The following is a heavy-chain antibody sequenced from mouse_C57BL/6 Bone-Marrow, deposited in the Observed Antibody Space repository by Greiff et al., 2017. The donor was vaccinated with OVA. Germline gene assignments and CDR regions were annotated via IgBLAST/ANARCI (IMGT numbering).Heavy chain of an antibody. D-gene: IGHD4-1*01. V-gene: IGHV7-1*01. Sequence: EVKVVESGGGLVQSGRSLRLSCATSGFTFSDFYMEWVRQAPGKGLEWIAASRNKANDYTTEYSASVKGRFIVSRDTSQSILYLQMNALRAEDTAIYYCARDPNWDVWFAYWGQGTLVTVSA. CDR2: SRNKANDYTT. J-gene: IGHJ3*01. CDR3: ARDPNWDVWFAY. CDR1: GFTFSDFY.